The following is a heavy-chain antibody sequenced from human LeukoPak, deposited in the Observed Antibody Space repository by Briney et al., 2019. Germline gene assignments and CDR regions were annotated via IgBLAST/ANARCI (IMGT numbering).Heavy chain of an antibody. CDR2: INPNSGGT. CDR3: ASPQDYYDSSGYYYVGAFDI. CDR1: GYTFTGYY. J-gene: IGHJ3*02. D-gene: IGHD3-22*01. V-gene: IGHV1-2*02. Sequence: ASVKVSCKASGYTFTGYYMHWVRQAPGQGLEWMGWINPNSGGTNYEQKFQGRVTMTRDTSISTAYMELSRLRSDDTAVYYCASPQDYYDSSGYYYVGAFDIWGQGTMVTVSS.